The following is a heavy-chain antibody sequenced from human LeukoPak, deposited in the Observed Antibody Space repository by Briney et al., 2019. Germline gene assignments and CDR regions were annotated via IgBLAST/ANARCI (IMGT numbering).Heavy chain of an antibody. D-gene: IGHD1-1*01. V-gene: IGHV4-59*12. J-gene: IGHJ4*02. CDR3: ARELKTTL. CDR2: ISYSGNT. CDR1: GGSINVYY. Sequence: SETLSLTCSVSGGSINVYYWNWIRQSPGKGLEWIGSISYSGNTNYNPSLKSRVAISIDTSKNRFSLKVSSVTAADTAVYYCARELKTTLWGQGTLVTVSS.